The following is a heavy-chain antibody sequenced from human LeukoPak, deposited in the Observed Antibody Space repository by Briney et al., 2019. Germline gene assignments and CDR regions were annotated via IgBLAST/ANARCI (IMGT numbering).Heavy chain of an antibody. CDR3: ARDPAGHGRYFDY. D-gene: IGHD1-14*01. V-gene: IGHV4-4*07. CDR1: GGSISGYF. J-gene: IGHJ4*02. Sequence: PSETLSLTCTVSGGSISGYFCTWLRQSAGAGLECIGRIHTSGTTYYNPSLRSRVSMSVGTSNNKFSLRLSSVTAADTAVYYCARDPAGHGRYFDYWGQGALVTVSS. CDR2: IHTSGTT.